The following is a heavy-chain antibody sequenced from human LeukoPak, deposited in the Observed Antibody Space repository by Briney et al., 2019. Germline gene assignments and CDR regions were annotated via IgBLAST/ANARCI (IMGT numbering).Heavy chain of an antibody. CDR1: GFTFSSYS. CDR3: ARSRTGSLLEWLLLFDY. V-gene: IGHV3-21*01. CDR2: ISSGSSYI. J-gene: IGHJ4*02. D-gene: IGHD3-3*01. Sequence: GGSLRLSCAASGFTFSSYSMNWVRQAPGKGLEWVSSISSGSSYIYYADSVKGRFTISRDNAKNSLYLQMNSLRAEDTAVYYCARSRTGSLLEWLLLFDYWGQGTPATVSS.